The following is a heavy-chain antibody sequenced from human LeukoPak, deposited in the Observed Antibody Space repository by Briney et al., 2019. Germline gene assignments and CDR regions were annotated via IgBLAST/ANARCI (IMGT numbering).Heavy chain of an antibody. V-gene: IGHV3-23*01. CDR1: GFTFSSYA. CDR3: AKDPYSGSYSHWFDP. D-gene: IGHD1-26*01. CDR2: ISGSGGST. Sequence: GGSLRLSCAASGFTFSSYAMSWVRQAPGKGLEWVSAISGSGGSTYYADSVKGRFTISRDNSKNTLYLQINSLRAEDTAVYYCAKDPYSGSYSHWFDPWGQGTLVTVSS. J-gene: IGHJ5*02.